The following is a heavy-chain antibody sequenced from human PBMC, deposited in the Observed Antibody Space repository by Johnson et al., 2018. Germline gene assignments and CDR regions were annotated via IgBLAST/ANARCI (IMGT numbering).Heavy chain of an antibody. V-gene: IGHV3-7*01. D-gene: IGHD3-3*01. CDR3: ARDLAIFGVLLPLYYYSGMDV. J-gene: IGHJ6*02. CDR2: IKQDGSEK. Sequence: VQLVQSGGGLVQPGGSLRLSCAASGFTFSSYWMSWVRQAPGKGLEWVANIKQDGSEKYYVDSVKGRFTISRENAKNLLYLQMNSLRAEDTAVYYWARDLAIFGVLLPLYYYSGMDVWGQGTLVTVSS. CDR1: GFTFSSYW.